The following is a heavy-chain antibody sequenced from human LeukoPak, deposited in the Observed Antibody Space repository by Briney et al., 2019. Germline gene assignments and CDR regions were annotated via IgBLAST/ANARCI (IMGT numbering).Heavy chain of an antibody. V-gene: IGHV4-59*08. D-gene: IGHD1-1*01. Sequence: SETLPLTCTVSGGSISSYHWSWIRQPPGKGLEWIGYIYNSGSTNYNPSLRSRVTISVDTSKNQFSLKLSSVTAADTAVYYCARRSTGTGPFDYWGQGTLVTVSS. CDR3: ARRSTGTGPFDY. CDR1: GGSISSYH. J-gene: IGHJ4*02. CDR2: IYNSGST.